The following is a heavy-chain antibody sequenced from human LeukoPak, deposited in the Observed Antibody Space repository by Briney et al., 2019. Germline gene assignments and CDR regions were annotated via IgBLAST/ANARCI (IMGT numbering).Heavy chain of an antibody. D-gene: IGHD5-24*01. V-gene: IGHV3-53*01. J-gene: IGHJ6*02. CDR1: GFTVSSNY. Sequence: GGSLRLSCAASGFTVSSNYMSWVRQAPGKGLEWVSVIYSGGSTYYADSVKGRFTISRDNSKNTLYLQMNSLRAEDTAVYYRARVWEERWLQFYYYYGMDVWGQGTTVTVSS. CDR2: IYSGGST. CDR3: ARVWEERWLQFYYYYGMDV.